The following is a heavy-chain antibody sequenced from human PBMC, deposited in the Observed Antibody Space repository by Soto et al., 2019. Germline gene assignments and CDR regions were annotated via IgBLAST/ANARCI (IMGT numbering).Heavy chain of an antibody. V-gene: IGHV3-33*01. Sequence: QVQLVESGGGVVQPGRSLRLSCAASGFTFRNYGMHWVRQAPGKGLEWVAVIWYDGSNKYYADSVKGRFTISRDNSKSTLHLKMNSLRAEDTAVYYCTRDVSSRYFDLWGRGSLVTVAS. CDR1: GFTFRNYG. J-gene: IGHJ2*01. CDR3: TRDVSSRYFDL. CDR2: IWYDGSNK.